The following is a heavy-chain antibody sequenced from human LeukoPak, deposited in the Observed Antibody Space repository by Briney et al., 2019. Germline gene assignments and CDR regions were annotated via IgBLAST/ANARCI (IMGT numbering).Heavy chain of an antibody. CDR2: ISYDGSNK. D-gene: IGHD3-22*01. J-gene: IGHJ3*02. V-gene: IGHV3-30-3*01. CDR1: GFTFSSYA. CDR3: AREMMGSGYYPLHAFDI. Sequence: PGRSLRLSCAASGFTFSSYAMHWVRQAPGKGLEWVAVISYDGSNKYYADSVKGRFTISRDNSKNTLYLQMNSLRAEDTAVYYCAREMMGSGYYPLHAFDIWGQGTMVTVSS.